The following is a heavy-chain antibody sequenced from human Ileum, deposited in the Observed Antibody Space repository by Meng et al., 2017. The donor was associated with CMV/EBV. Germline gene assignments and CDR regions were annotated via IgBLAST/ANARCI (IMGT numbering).Heavy chain of an antibody. CDR2: VNQDGTQK. CDR3: LVGAPLGH. V-gene: IGHV3-7*01. J-gene: IGHJ4*02. CDR1: AFTISKSW. Sequence: SLRLSCTASAFTISKSWMKWVRQAPGKGLEWVASVNQDGTQKYYVDSVEGRFSISRDNAKNSLSLQLNSLRVEDTAVYYCLVGAPLGHWGQGTLVTVSS. D-gene: IGHD1-26*01.